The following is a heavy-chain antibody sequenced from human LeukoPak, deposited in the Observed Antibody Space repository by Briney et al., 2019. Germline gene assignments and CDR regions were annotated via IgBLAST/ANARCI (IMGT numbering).Heavy chain of an antibody. CDR1: GFTFSSYW. CDR3: ARDRRYSGSLCAFDI. CDR2: IKQDGSEK. J-gene: IGHJ3*02. D-gene: IGHD1-26*01. Sequence: GGSLRLSCAASGFTFSSYWMSWVRQAPGKGLEWVANIKQDGSEKYYVDSVKGRFTISRDNAKNSLYLQMNSLRAEDTAVYYCARDRRYSGSLCAFDIWGQGTMVTVSS. V-gene: IGHV3-7*01.